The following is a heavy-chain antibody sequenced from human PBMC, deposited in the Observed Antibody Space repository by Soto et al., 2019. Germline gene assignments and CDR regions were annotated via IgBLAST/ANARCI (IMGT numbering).Heavy chain of an antibody. CDR3: ARHPGRPYYYCGMDV. D-gene: IGHD2-15*01. Sequence: QVQLVQSGAEVKKPGSSVKVSCKASGGTFSTYAISWVRQAPGQGLEWMGGIIPIFGTADYAQKFQGRVTITADESTSTAYMELSSLRSQDTAVYYCARHPGRPYYYCGMDVWGQGTTVTVSS. CDR1: GGTFSTYA. J-gene: IGHJ6*02. V-gene: IGHV1-69*12. CDR2: IIPIFGTA.